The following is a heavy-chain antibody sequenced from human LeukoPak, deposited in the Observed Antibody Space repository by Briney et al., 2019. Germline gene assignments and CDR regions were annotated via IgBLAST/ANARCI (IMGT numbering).Heavy chain of an antibody. CDR2: ISGSGGST. CDR1: GFTFSSYA. D-gene: IGHD3-10*01. V-gene: IGHV3-23*01. CDR3: AKDPKSYYGSGGYPYYFDY. Sequence: GGSLRLSCAASGFTFSSYAMSWVRQAPGKGLEWVSAISGSGGSTYYADSVKGRFTISRDNSRNTLYLQMNSLRAEDTAVYYCAKDPKSYYGSGGYPYYFDYWGQGTLVTVSS. J-gene: IGHJ4*02.